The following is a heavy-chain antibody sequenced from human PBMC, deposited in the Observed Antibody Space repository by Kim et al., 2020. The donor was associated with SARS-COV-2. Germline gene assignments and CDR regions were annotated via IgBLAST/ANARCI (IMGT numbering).Heavy chain of an antibody. V-gene: IGHV3-23*01. J-gene: IGHJ4*02. D-gene: IGHD2-21*01. Sequence: GGSLRLSCTTSGFTFTGHAMSWVRQAPGKGLEWVSSIDGSDGTTYYVDSVKGRFSISRDDSKNTLYLQMSALRADDTAAYYCLKGGWGWIWYYWVQGTLV. CDR3: LKGGWGWIWYY. CDR1: GFTFTGHA. CDR2: IDGSDGTT.